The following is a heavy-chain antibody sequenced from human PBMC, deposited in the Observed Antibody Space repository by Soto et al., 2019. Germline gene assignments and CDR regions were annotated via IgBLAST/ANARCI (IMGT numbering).Heavy chain of an antibody. Sequence: ASVKVSCKASGYTFTSYYMHWVRQAPGQGLEWMGIINPSGGSTSYAQKFQGRVTMTRDTSTSTVYMELSSLRSEDTAVYYCARHSGYCSGGSCLAFDIWGQGTMVTVS. CDR3: ARHSGYCSGGSCLAFDI. J-gene: IGHJ3*02. V-gene: IGHV1-46*01. CDR1: GYTFTSYY. CDR2: INPSGGST. D-gene: IGHD2-15*01.